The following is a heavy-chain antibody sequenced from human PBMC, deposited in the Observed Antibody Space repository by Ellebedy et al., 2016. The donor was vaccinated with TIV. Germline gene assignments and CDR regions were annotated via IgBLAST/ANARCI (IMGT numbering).Heavy chain of an antibody. CDR3: ARRIAAADIGGFDF. CDR1: GGSSSMYA. D-gene: IGHD6-13*01. V-gene: IGHV4-59*08. J-gene: IGHJ3*01. Sequence: PGGSLRLSCTVPGGSSSMYAWNWIRQPPGKGLECISSIHFSGSTHDDPALMSRVTISVDTSKNQFSLTLNSVTAADTAVYYCARRIAAADIGGFDFWGQGTMVTVSS. CDR2: IHFSGST.